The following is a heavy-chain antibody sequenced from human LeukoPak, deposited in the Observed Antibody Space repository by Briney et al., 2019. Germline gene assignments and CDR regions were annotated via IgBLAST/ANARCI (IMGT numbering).Heavy chain of an antibody. Sequence: ASVKVSCKASGYTFTGYYMHWVRQAPGQGLEWMGWIIPNSGGTNYAQKFQGRVTMTRDTSISTAYMELSRLRSDDTAVYYCARRPPPYYDSSGSSYYFDYWGQGTLVTVSS. CDR2: IIPNSGGT. D-gene: IGHD3-22*01. J-gene: IGHJ4*02. V-gene: IGHV1-2*02. CDR3: ARRPPPYYDSSGSSYYFDY. CDR1: GYTFTGYY.